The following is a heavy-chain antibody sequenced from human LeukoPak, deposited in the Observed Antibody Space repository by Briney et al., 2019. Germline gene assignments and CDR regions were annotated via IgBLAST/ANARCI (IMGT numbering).Heavy chain of an antibody. V-gene: IGHV3-30*04. CDR3: APAARYDAY. Sequence: PGGSLRLSCAASGFTFNSYAIHWVRQAPGKGLEWVAVISYDGSNKYYADSVKGRFTISRDNSKNTLYLQLNSLRPEDTAVYYCAPAARYDAYWGQGTLVTVSS. D-gene: IGHD6-6*01. CDR1: GFTFNSYA. J-gene: IGHJ4*02. CDR2: ISYDGSNK.